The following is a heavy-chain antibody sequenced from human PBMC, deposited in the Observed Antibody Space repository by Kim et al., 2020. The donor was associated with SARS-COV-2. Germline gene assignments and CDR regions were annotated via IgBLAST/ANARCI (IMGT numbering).Heavy chain of an antibody. CDR1: GFTFNNYV. CDR3: AKDKSLDYSSTFYGMDV. Sequence: GGSLRLSCAASGFTFNNYVISWVRQAPGKGLEWVSAISGGGDTAYYTDSAKGRFTISRDNSKNTLYLEMNSLRAEDTAVYYCAKDKSLDYSSTFYGMDVWGQGTTVTVSS. V-gene: IGHV3-23*01. D-gene: IGHD6-19*01. J-gene: IGHJ6*02. CDR2: ISGGGDTA.